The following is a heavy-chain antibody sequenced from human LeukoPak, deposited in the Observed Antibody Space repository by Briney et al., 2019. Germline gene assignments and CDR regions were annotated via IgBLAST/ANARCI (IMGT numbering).Heavy chain of an antibody. CDR3: ARQWGPRGVRGVSFWFDP. V-gene: IGHV4-61*01. CDR1: GASITSAYNY. D-gene: IGHD3-10*01. Sequence: SETLSLTCSVSGASITSAYNYWSWIRQPPGKGLEWIGYIYYSGSTNYNPSLKSRVTISVDTSKNQFSLKLSSVTAADTAVYYCARQWGPRGVRGVSFWFDPWGQGTLVTVSS. CDR2: IYYSGST. J-gene: IGHJ5*02.